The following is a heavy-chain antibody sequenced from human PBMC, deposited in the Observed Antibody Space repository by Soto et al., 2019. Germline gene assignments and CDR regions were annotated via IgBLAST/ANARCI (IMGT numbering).Heavy chain of an antibody. J-gene: IGHJ5*02. Sequence: ASVKVSCKASGYTFTSYGFSWVRQAPGQGLEWMGWISAYNGNTNYAQKFQGRVTMTTDTSTTTAYMELSTLTSDETAVYYCESAERYCSCSMCFSHFYWFDPWGQGTLVTVSS. CDR1: GYTFTSYG. D-gene: IGHD2-2*01. CDR2: ISAYNGNT. V-gene: IGHV1-18*04. CDR3: ESAERYCSCSMCFSHFYWFDP.